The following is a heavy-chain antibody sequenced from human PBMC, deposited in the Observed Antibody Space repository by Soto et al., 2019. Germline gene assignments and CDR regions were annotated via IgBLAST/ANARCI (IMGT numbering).Heavy chain of an antibody. Sequence: QVQLQESGPGLVKPSQTLSLTCTVSGGSISSGGYYWSWIRQHPGKGLEWIGYIYYSGSTYYNPSLKSRVTISVDTSKTQSSLKLSSVTAADTAVYYCARVPYYDILTGYYYYGMDVWGQGTTVTVSS. CDR2: IYYSGST. CDR3: ARVPYYDILTGYYYYGMDV. D-gene: IGHD3-9*01. CDR1: GGSISSGGYY. V-gene: IGHV4-31*03. J-gene: IGHJ6*02.